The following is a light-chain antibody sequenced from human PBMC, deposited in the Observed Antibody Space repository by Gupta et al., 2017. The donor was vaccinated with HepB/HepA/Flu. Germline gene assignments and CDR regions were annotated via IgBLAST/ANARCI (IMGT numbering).Light chain of an antibody. Sequence: VLTQPPSASGTPGQRVTISCSGSSSNIGSNYVYWYQQLPGTAPKLLIYRNNQRPSGVPDRFSGSKSGTSASLAISGLRSEDEADYYCAAWDDSLSGPWVFGGGTKLTVL. CDR2: RNN. CDR3: AAWDDSLSGPWV. J-gene: IGLJ3*02. CDR1: SSNIGSNY. V-gene: IGLV1-47*01.